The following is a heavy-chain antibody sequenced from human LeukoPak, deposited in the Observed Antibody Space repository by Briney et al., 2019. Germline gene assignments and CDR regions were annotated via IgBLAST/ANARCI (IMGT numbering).Heavy chain of an antibody. CDR1: GGTFSSYA. Sequence: ASVKVSCKASGGTFSSYAISWVRQAPGQGLEWTGGIIPIFGTANYAQKFQGRVMITADESTSTAYMELSSLRSEDTAVYYCASSGTIFGVVQYYYYYGMDVWGQGTTVTVSS. CDR3: ASSGTIFGVVQYYYYYGMDV. V-gene: IGHV1-69*01. D-gene: IGHD3-3*01. CDR2: IIPIFGTA. J-gene: IGHJ6*02.